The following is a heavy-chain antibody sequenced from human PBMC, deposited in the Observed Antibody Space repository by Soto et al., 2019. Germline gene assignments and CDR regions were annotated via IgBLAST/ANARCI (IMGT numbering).Heavy chain of an antibody. Sequence: GGSLRLSCAGSGFTFNRNAMSWVRQAPGKGLEWVSGITGNSAFTYYADSVKGRFIISRDNSKNTLYLQINTLRVEDTAVYYCAKNRDYDYDALDVWGQGTVVTVSS. V-gene: IGHV3-23*01. CDR3: AKNRDYDYDALDV. J-gene: IGHJ3*01. D-gene: IGHD3-16*01. CDR2: ITGNSAFT. CDR1: GFTFNRNA.